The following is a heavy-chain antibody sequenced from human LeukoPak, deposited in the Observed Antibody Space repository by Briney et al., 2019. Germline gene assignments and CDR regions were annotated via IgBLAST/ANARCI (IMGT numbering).Heavy chain of an antibody. CDR2: TYYRSMWSN. CDR1: GDSVSTNSAA. V-gene: IGHV6-1*01. J-gene: IGHJ5*02. D-gene: IGHD7-27*01. CDR3: ARDRHGHWGFDP. Sequence: SQTLSLTCAISGDSVSTNSAAWNWIRQSPSRGLEWLGRTYYRSMWSNDYAVSVKSRITINPDTSKNQFSLHLNSVTPEDTAVFYCARDRHGHWGFDPWGQGTLVTVSS.